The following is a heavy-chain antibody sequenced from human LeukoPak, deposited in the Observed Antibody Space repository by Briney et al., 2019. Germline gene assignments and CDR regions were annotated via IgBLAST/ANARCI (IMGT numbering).Heavy chain of an antibody. CDR1: GFTFSSYS. V-gene: IGHV3-23*01. CDR2: ISGSGGST. J-gene: IGHJ6*02. Sequence: GGSLRLSCAASGFTFSSYSMNWVRQAPGKGLEWVSAISGSGGSTYYADSVKGRFTISRDNSKNTLYLQMNSLRAEDTAVYYCALRAPYGFWSGRKYYYYYGMDVWGQGTTVTVSS. D-gene: IGHD3-3*01. CDR3: ALRAPYGFWSGRKYYYYYGMDV.